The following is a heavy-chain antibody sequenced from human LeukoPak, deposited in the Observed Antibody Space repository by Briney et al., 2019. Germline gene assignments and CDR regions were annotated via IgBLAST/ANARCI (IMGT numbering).Heavy chain of an antibody. CDR1: GFTFSSYG. D-gene: IGHD5-18*01. CDR3: ASDVDTAMARYYFDY. J-gene: IGHJ4*02. Sequence: GRSLRLSRAASGFTFSSYGTHCAHQAPGNWLESVVVIWYDGSNKYYADSVKGRFTISRDNSKNTLYLQMNSLRAEDTAVYYCASDVDTAMARYYFDYWGQGTLVTVSS. V-gene: IGHV3-33*01. CDR2: IWYDGSNK.